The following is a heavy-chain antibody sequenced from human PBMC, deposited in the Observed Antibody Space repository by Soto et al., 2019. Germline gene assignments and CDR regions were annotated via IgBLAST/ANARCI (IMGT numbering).Heavy chain of an antibody. CDR1: GYSFTSYW. CDR3: ERKSRGRQLASGAFDI. D-gene: IGHD6-13*01. J-gene: IGHJ3*02. V-gene: IGHV5-51*01. Sequence: PGESLKISCKGSGYSFTSYWIGWVRQMPGKGLEWMGIIYPGDSDTRYSPSFQGQVTISADKSISAAYLQWSSLKASETAMYYCERKSRGRQLASGAFDIWGQGTMVTVSS. CDR2: IYPGDSDT.